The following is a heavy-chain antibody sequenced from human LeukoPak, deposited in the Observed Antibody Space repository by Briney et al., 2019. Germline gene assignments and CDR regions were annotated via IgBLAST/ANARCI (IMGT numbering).Heavy chain of an antibody. Sequence: QSGGSLRLSCAASRFTFSSYWMSWVRQAPGKGLELVANIKQDGSEKYYVDSVKGRFTISRDNAKNSLYLQMNSLRAEDTAVYYCARNQRRLDYWGQGTLVTVSS. CDR1: RFTFSSYW. CDR3: ARNQRRLDY. CDR2: IKQDGSEK. V-gene: IGHV3-7*03. J-gene: IGHJ4*02. D-gene: IGHD1-14*01.